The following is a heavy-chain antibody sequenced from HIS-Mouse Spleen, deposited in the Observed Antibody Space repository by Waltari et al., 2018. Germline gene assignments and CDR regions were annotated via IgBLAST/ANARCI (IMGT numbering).Heavy chain of an antibody. CDR1: GGSFSGYY. CDR3: ARGRGAVAGKGYFQH. J-gene: IGHJ1*01. Sequence: QVQLQQWGAGLLKPSETLSLTCAVYGGSFSGYYWSWIRQPPGKGLEWIGEVHHSGSTNYNPSLKSRVTISVDTSKNQFSLKLSSVTAADTAVYYCARGRGAVAGKGYFQHWGQGTLVTVSS. CDR2: VHHSGST. V-gene: IGHV4-34*01. D-gene: IGHD6-19*01.